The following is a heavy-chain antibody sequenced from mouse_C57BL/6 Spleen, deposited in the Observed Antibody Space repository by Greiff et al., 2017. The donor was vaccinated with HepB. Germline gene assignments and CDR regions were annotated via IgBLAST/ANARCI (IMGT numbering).Heavy chain of an antibody. CDR3: ARGDGYYTSFAY. V-gene: IGHV1-72*01. CDR2: IDPNSGGT. D-gene: IGHD2-3*01. J-gene: IGHJ3*01. CDR1: CSTFTSYW. Sequence: VQLHPPVASLFTPFSSVPLSCNSSCSTFTSYWMHWVKQRPGRGLEWIGRIDPNSGGTKYNEKFKSKATLTVDKPSSTAYMQLSSLTSEDSAVDYCARGDGYYTSFAYWGQGTRVTVSA.